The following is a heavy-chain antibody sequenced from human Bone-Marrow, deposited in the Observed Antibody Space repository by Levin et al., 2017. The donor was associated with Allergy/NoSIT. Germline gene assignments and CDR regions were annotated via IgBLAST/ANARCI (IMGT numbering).Heavy chain of an antibody. V-gene: IGHV3-74*01. D-gene: IGHD2/OR15-2a*01. CDR1: GLTFANYW. CDR3: ATGGNQYYDY. CDR2: VNSDGSDT. J-gene: IGHJ4*02. Sequence: ASVKVSCAASGLTFANYWMHWVRQVPGKGLVWLCRVNSDGSDTVYADSVKGRLTISRDNAKNTLYLQMSSLTAEDTAVYYCATGGNQYYDYWGQGTLVTVSS.